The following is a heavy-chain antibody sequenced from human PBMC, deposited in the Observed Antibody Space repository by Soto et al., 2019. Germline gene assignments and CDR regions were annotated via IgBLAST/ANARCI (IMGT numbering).Heavy chain of an antibody. J-gene: IGHJ4*02. CDR1: GYTLTELS. CDR3: ARDLAGRIDY. CDR2: MNPNSGNT. D-gene: IGHD6-25*01. Sequence: ASVKVSCKVSGYTLTELSMHWVRQAPGKGLEWMGWMNPNSGNTGYAQKFQGRVTMTRNTSISTAYMELSSLRSEDTAVYYCARDLAGRIDYWGQGTLVTVSS. V-gene: IGHV1-8*01.